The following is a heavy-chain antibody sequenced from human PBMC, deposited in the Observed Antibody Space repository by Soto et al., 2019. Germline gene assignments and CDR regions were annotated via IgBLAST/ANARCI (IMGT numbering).Heavy chain of an antibody. CDR3: ARDSSPGFPQYQ. CDR2: ISSSSSYI. Sequence: GGSLRLSCAASGFTFSSYSMNWVRQAPGKGLEWVSSISSSSSYIYYADSVTGRFTISRDNAKNSLYLQMNSLRAEDTAVYYCARDSSPGFPQYQWGHGTLVTVSS. J-gene: IGHJ4*01. CDR1: GFTFSSYS. D-gene: IGHD2-2*01. V-gene: IGHV3-21*01.